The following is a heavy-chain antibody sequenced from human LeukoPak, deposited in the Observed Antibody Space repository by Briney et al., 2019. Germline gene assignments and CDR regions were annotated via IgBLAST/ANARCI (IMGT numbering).Heavy chain of an antibody. V-gene: IGHV3-7*03. D-gene: IGHD2-2*01. J-gene: IGHJ6*04. Sequence: GGSLRLSCAASGFIFSSYWMSWVRQAPGKGLEWVANIKEDGSEKYYVDSVKDRFTISRDNAKNSLYLQTNSLRAEDTAVYYCARRALRYCSSTSCPAQYYGVDVWGKGTTVTV. CDR3: ARRALRYCSSTSCPAQYYGVDV. CDR2: IKEDGSEK. CDR1: GFIFSSYW.